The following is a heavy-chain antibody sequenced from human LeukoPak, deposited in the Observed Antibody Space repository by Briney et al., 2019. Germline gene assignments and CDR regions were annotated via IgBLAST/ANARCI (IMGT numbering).Heavy chain of an antibody. V-gene: IGHV3-7*01. J-gene: IGHJ4*02. Sequence: GGSLRLSCAASGFTFSSYWMSWVRQAPGKGLEWVANIKHDGSETYYVDSVRGRFTISRDNAKNSLSLQLSSLRAEDTAVYYCARGGRHKVTAAVSDHFDYSGQGTLVSVSS. CDR2: IKHDGSET. D-gene: IGHD2-21*02. CDR1: GFTFSSYW. CDR3: ARGGRHKVTAAVSDHFDY.